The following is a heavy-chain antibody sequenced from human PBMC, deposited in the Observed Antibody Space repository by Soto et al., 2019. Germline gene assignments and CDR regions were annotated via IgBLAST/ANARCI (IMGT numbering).Heavy chain of an antibody. CDR2: INAGNGNT. J-gene: IGHJ4*02. CDR1: GYTFTSYA. D-gene: IGHD3-3*01. Sequence: QVQLVQSGAEVKKPGASVKVSCKASGYTFTSYAMHWVRQAPGQRLEWMGWINAGNGNTKYSQKFQGRVTITRDTSASTAYMELSSLRSEDTAVYYCARATDPKYDFWSGYFSPTLGYWGQGTLVTVSS. CDR3: ARATDPKYDFWSGYFSPTLGY. V-gene: IGHV1-3*01.